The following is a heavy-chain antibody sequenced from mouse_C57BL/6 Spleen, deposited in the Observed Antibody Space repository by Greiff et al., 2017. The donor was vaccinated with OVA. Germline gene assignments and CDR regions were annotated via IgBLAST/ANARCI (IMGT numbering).Heavy chain of an antibody. Sequence: CPASGTDFSSYWTCWVRRAPGKGLERLGQLNPDSSTINYAPSLQDKFIISRDNAKNTLYLQMSKVRSEDTALYYCARGGGYAMDYWGQGTSVTVSS. V-gene: IGHV4-1*01. CDR1: GTDFSSYW. J-gene: IGHJ4*01. CDR3: ARGGGYAMDY. CDR2: LNPDSSTI.